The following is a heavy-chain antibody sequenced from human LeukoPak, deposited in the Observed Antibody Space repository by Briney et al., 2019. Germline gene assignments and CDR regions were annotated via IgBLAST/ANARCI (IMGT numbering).Heavy chain of an antibody. J-gene: IGHJ4*02. D-gene: IGHD3-10*01. CDR3: ARDPNRSGSTFDY. CDR1: GGSISSSNW. Sequence: SGTLSLTCAVSGGSISSSNWWSWVRQPPGKGLEWIGEIYHSGSTNYNPSLKSRVTISVDKSKNQFSLKLSSVTAADTAVYYCARDPNRSGSTFDYWGQGTLVTVSS. CDR2: IYHSGST. V-gene: IGHV4-4*02.